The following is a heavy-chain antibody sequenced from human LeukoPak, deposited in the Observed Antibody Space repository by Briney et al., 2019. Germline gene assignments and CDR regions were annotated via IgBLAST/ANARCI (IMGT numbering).Heavy chain of an antibody. CDR2: IYYSGST. CDR3: ARQGIYFGSGPFDY. V-gene: IGHV4-59*12. D-gene: IGHD3-10*01. CDR1: GGSISSYY. Sequence: SETLSLTCTVSGGSISSYYWSWIRQPPGKGLEWIGSIYYSGSTYYNPSLKSRVTISVDTPKNQFSLKLSSLTAADTAVYYCARQGIYFGSGPFDYWGQGTLVTVSS. J-gene: IGHJ4*02.